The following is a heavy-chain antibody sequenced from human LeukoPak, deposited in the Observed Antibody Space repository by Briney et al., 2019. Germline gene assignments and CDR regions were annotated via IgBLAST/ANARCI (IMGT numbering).Heavy chain of an antibody. CDR2: ISSSSSYI. CDR1: GFTFSSYS. Sequence: PGGSLRLSCVASGFTFSSYSMNWVRQAPGKGLEWVSSISSSSSYIYYADSVKGRFTISRDNAKNSLYLQMNSLRAEDTAVYYCARAPRGTHLYGLFDYWGQGTLVTVSS. CDR3: ARAPRGTHLYGLFDY. D-gene: IGHD4-17*01. J-gene: IGHJ4*02. V-gene: IGHV3-21*01.